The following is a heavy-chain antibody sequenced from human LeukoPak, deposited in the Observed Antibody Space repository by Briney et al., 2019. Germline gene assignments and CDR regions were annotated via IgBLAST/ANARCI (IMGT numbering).Heavy chain of an antibody. Sequence: SETLSLTCAVYGGSFSGYYWSWIRQPPGKGLEWIGEINHSGSTNYNPSLKSRVTISIDKSKGQFSLKVNSVTAADTAVYYCARGVGSSSSNWFDPWGQGALVTVSS. D-gene: IGHD6-13*01. V-gene: IGHV4-34*01. CDR3: ARGVGSSSSNWFDP. CDR2: INHSGST. CDR1: GGSFSGYY. J-gene: IGHJ5*02.